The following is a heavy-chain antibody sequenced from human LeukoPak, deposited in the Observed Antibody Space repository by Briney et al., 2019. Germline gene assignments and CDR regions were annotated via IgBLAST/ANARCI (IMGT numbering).Heavy chain of an antibody. CDR2: ISGSGGST. D-gene: IGHD1-26*01. J-gene: IGHJ4*02. CDR1: GFTFSSYA. CDR3: TRRSSGSLPDY. Sequence: GGSLRLSCAASGFTFSSYAMNWVRQAPGKGLEWVSSISGSGGSTYYADSVKGRFTISRDDSKNTAYLQMNSLKTEDTAVYYCTRRSSGSLPDYWGQGTLVTVSS. V-gene: IGHV3-23*01.